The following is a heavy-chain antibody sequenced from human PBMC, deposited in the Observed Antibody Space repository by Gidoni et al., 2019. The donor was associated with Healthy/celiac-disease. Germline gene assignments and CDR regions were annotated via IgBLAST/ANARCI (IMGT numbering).Heavy chain of an antibody. J-gene: IGHJ4*02. CDR3: AREIVVVIPHFDY. CDR2: IYTSGST. V-gene: IGHV4-61*02. CDR1: GGSISSGSYY. Sequence: QVQLQESGPGLVTPSQTLSLTCTVSGGSISSGSYYWSWIRQPAGKGLEWIGRIYTSGSTNYNPSLKSRVTISVDTSKNQFSLKLSSVTAADTAVYYCAREIVVVIPHFDYWGQGTLVTVSS. D-gene: IGHD3-22*01.